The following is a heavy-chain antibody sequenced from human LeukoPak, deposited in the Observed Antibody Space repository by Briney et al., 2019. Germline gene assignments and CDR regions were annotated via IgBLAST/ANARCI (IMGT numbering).Heavy chain of an antibody. V-gene: IGHV4-34*01. CDR3: ARHRTIYYDSSGYWV. CDR2: INHSGST. CDR1: GGSFSGYY. D-gene: IGHD3-22*01. J-gene: IGHJ4*02. Sequence: PSETLSLTCAVYGGSFSGYYWSWIRQPPGKGLEWIGEINHSGSTNYNPSLKSRVTISVDTSKNQLSLKLSSVTAADTAVYYCARHRTIYYDSSGYWVWGQGTLVTVSS.